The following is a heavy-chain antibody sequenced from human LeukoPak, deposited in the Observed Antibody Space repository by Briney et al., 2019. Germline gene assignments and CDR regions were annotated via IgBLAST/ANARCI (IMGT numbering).Heavy chain of an antibody. D-gene: IGHD2-8*01. V-gene: IGHV4-34*01. J-gene: IGHJ4*02. CDR2: INHSGST. Sequence: PSETLSLTCAVYGGSFSGYYWSWIRQPPGKGLEWIGEINHSGSTNYNPSLKSRVTISVGTSKNQFSLKLSSATAADTAVYYCAGANGLQFDYWGQGTLVTVSS. CDR3: AGANGLQFDY. CDR1: GGSFSGYY.